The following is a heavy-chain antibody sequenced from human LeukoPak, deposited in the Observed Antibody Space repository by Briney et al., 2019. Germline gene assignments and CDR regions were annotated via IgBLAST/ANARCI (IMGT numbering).Heavy chain of an antibody. CDR2: ISGSGGST. CDR1: GFTFSSYA. D-gene: IGHD5-12*01. V-gene: IGHV3-23*01. CDR3: AKLGAIVATGDNWFDP. Sequence: GGSLRLSCAASGFTFSSYAMSWVRQAPGKGLEWVSAISGSGGSTYYADSVKGRFTISRDNSENTLYLQMNSLRAEDTAVYYCAKLGAIVATGDNWFDPLGQGTLVTVSS. J-gene: IGHJ5*02.